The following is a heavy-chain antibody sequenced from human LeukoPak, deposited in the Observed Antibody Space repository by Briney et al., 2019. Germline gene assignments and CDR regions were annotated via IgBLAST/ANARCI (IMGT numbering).Heavy chain of an antibody. D-gene: IGHD3-10*01. CDR3: ARDSSYGSGKVDY. J-gene: IGHJ4*02. CDR1: GFTFSSYW. V-gene: IGHV3-7*01. Sequence: GGSLRLSCAASGFTFSSYWMSWVRQAPGKGLEWVANIKQDGSEKYYVDSVKGRFTISRDNAKNSLYLQMNSLRAEDTAVYYCARDSSYGSGKVDYWGQGTLVTVSS. CDR2: IKQDGSEK.